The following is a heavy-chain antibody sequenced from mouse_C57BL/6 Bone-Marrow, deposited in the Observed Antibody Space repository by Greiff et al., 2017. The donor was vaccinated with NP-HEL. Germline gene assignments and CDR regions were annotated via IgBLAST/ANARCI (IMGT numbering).Heavy chain of an antibody. V-gene: IGHV1-76*01. CDR3: AAITTVVGGYFDV. J-gene: IGHJ1*03. Sequence: QVQLQQSGAELVRPGASVKLSCKASGYTFTDYYINWVKQRPGQGLEWIARIYPGSGNTYYNEKFKGKATLTAAKASSTAYMQLSSLTSEDSAVYFCAAITTVVGGYFDVWGTGTTVTVSS. D-gene: IGHD1-1*01. CDR2: IYPGSGNT. CDR1: GYTFTDYY.